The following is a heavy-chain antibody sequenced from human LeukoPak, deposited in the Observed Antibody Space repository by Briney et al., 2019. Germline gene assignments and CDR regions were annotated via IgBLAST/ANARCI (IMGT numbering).Heavy chain of an antibody. Sequence: SVKVSCKASGGTFSSYAISWVRQAPGQGLEWMGGIIPIFGTANYAQKFQGRVTMTRDTSTSTVYMELSRLRSDDTAVFYCARGYYDSSDFEYFQHWGQGTLVTVSS. V-gene: IGHV1-69*05. CDR3: ARGYYDSSDFEYFQH. CDR1: GGTFSSYA. D-gene: IGHD3-22*01. CDR2: IIPIFGTA. J-gene: IGHJ1*01.